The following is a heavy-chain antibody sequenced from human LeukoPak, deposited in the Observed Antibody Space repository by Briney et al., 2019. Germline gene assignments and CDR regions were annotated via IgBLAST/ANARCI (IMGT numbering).Heavy chain of an antibody. Sequence: GGSLRLSCAASGFIFSSYGMHWVRQAPDKGLEWVAFIRYDGSRKYYADSVKGRFTISRDNAKNSLYLQMNSLRAEDTALYYCASGGIYYGAAFDFWGQGSLVTVSA. CDR3: ASGGIYYGAAFDF. CDR2: IRYDGSRK. D-gene: IGHD1-26*01. CDR1: GFIFSSYG. J-gene: IGHJ4*02. V-gene: IGHV3-30*02.